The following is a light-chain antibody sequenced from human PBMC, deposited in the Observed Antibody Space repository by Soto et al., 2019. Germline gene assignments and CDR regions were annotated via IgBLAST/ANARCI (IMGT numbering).Light chain of an antibody. CDR2: DAS. J-gene: IGKJ4*01. Sequence: DIQMTQSPSSLSASVGDRVTITCQASQDISNFLNWYQLKPGIAPKLLIYDASNLQEGVPSRFRGSGSGTDFTFTISSLQPEDIATYYCQQYDNLPPLTFGGGTKVEIK. CDR1: QDISNF. CDR3: QQYDNLPPLT. V-gene: IGKV1-33*01.